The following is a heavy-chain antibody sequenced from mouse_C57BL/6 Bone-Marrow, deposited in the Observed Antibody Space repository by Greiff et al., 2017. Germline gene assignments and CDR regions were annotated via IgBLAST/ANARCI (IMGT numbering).Heavy chain of an antibody. CDR3: SRGILRYFDY. CDR1: GYTFTSYW. J-gene: IGHJ2*01. D-gene: IGHD1-1*01. CDR2: IDPNSGGT. Sequence: VQLQQPGAELVKPGASVKLSCKASGYTFTSYWMHWVKQRPGRGLEWIGRIDPNSGGTKYNEKFKSKATLTVDKSSSTAYMQRISLTSEDAAVCDSSRGILRYFDYWGQGTTLTVSS. V-gene: IGHV1-72*01.